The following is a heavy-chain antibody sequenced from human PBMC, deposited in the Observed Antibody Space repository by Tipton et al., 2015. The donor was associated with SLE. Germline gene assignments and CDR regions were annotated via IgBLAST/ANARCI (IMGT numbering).Heavy chain of an antibody. D-gene: IGHD4-17*01. CDR3: ARGSDGEYVRYLDV. CDR2: IYSSGDR. CDR1: GGSISFDY. Sequence: TLCLTCTVSGGSISFDYWSWIRQSAGRGLEWIGRIYSSGDRDYNPSLRSRVTMSIDASQNRVSLRLKSVSAADTAVYYCARGSDGEYVRYLDVWGPGTLVTVSS. J-gene: IGHJ2*01. V-gene: IGHV4-4*07.